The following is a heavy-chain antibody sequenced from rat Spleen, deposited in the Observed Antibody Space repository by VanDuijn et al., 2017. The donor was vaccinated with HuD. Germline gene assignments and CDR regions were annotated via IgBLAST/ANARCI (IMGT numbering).Heavy chain of an antibody. CDR2: ISYDGSST. V-gene: IGHV5-29*01. CDR1: GFTFSNYG. CDR3: ARTDLDYYDGSYWAFAY. J-gene: IGHJ3*01. Sequence: EVQLVESGGGLVQPGRSLKLSCAASGFTFSNYGMAWVRQAPTKGLDWVATISYDGSSTYYRDSVKGRFTISRDNAKSTLYLQMDSLRSEDTATYYCARTDLDYYDGSYWAFAYWGQGTLVTVSS. D-gene: IGHD1-12*02.